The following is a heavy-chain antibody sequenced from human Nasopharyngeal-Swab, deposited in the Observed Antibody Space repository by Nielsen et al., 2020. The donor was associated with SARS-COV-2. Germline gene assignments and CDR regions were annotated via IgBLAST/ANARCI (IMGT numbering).Heavy chain of an antibody. D-gene: IGHD4-17*01. CDR2: INTNPGNP. CDR1: GYTFTPSA. CDR3: ARDLRTDAFDI. J-gene: IGHJ3*02. V-gene: IGHV7-4-1*02. Sequence: ASVTVSCQASGYTFTPSAINWVRQAPGQGLEWMGWINTNPGNPTYAQGFPGRSFFSLDTSVSTAYLQISSLKAEDTAVYYCARDLRTDAFDIWGEGTMVTVSS.